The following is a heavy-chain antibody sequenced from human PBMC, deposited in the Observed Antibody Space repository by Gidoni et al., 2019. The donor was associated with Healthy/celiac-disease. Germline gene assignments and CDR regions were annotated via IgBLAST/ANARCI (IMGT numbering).Heavy chain of an antibody. V-gene: IGHV3-21*01. CDR3: ARDLIRTTVAAFDY. D-gene: IGHD4-4*01. J-gene: IGHJ4*02. CDR1: GSPSSSYS. CDR2: ISSSSSYI. Sequence: EVQRVESGGGLVKPGGSLRLPCAASGSPSSSYSMNWVRQAPGKGLEWVSSISSSSSYIYYADSVKGRFTISRDNAKNSLYLQMNSLRADDTAVYYCARDLIRTTVAAFDYWGQGTLVTVSS.